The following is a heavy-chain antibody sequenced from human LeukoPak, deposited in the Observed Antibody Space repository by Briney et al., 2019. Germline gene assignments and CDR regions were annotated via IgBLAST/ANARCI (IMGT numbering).Heavy chain of an antibody. J-gene: IGHJ4*02. V-gene: IGHV3-66*02. CDR1: GFTVSSNY. CDR2: IYSGGST. Sequence: GGSLRLSCAASGFTVSSNYMSWVRQAPGKGLEWVSVIYSGGSTYYADSVKGRFTISRDNSKNTLYLQMNSLRAEDTAVYYCARPAYYDFWSGYFYWGQGTLVTVSS. CDR3: ARPAYYDFWSGYFY. D-gene: IGHD3-3*01.